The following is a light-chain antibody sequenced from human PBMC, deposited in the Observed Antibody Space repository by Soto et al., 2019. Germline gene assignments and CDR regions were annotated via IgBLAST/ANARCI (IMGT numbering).Light chain of an antibody. CDR2: DAS. J-gene: IGKJ5*01. CDR1: QSVSSSY. CDR3: QQYTGPPTT. V-gene: IGKV3-20*01. Sequence: EILLTQSPGTLSLSPGEGATLSCRASQSVSSSYIAWYQQRPGQAPRLLIYDASSRPTDIPARFSGSGSGTDFTLTITRLEPEDSAVYFCQQYTGPPTTFGQGTRLEI.